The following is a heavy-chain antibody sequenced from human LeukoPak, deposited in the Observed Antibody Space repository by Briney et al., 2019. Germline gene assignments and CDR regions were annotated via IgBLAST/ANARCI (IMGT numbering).Heavy chain of an antibody. Sequence: GGSLRLSCSASGFTFSSFGMHWVRQAPGKGLEYLSGISSNGGTTDYADSVKGRFTISRDNAKNTLYLRMNSLRAEDTAVYYCAREFEGQEAGAYGSGSYDVFDIWGQGTMVTVSS. CDR2: ISSNGGTT. V-gene: IGHV3-64*04. J-gene: IGHJ3*02. CDR3: AREFEGQEAGAYGSGSYDVFDI. CDR1: GFTFSSFG. D-gene: IGHD3-10*01.